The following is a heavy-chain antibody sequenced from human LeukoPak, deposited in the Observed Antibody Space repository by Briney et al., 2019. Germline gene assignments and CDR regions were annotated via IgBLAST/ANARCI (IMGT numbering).Heavy chain of an antibody. CDR1: GFTFSSYS. D-gene: IGHD6-13*01. CDR2: ISSSSSYI. CDR3: ARDRSSWYNFDH. V-gene: IGHV3-21*01. J-gene: IGHJ4*02. Sequence: GGSLRLSCAASGFTFSSYSMNWVRQAPGKGLEWVSSISSSSSYIYYADSVKGRFTISRDNAKNSLYLQMNSLRAEDTAVYYCARDRSSWYNFDHWGQGTLVTVSS.